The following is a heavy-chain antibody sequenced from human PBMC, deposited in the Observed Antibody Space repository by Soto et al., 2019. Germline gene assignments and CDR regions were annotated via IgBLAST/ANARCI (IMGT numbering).Heavy chain of an antibody. Sequence: PGGSLRLSCAASGFTFDDYAMHWVRQAPGKGLEWVSGISWNSGSIGYADSVKGRFTISRDNAKNSLYLQMNSLRAEDTALYYCAKVYSGWDTYYFDYWGQGTLVTVSS. CDR2: ISWNSGSI. J-gene: IGHJ4*02. CDR1: GFTFDDYA. V-gene: IGHV3-9*01. D-gene: IGHD6-19*01. CDR3: AKVYSGWDTYYFDY.